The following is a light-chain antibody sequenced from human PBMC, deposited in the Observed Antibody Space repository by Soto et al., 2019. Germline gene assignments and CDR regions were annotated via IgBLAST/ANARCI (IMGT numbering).Light chain of an antibody. J-gene: IGLJ3*02. Sequence: QTVVTQEPSFSVSPGGTVILTCGLSSGSVSTSYSPSWYQQTPGQAPRTLIYSTNTRSSGVPDRFSGSILGNKAALTITGAQADDESDYYCVLYMGGGVSLFGGGTKLPVL. CDR3: VLYMGGGVSL. CDR1: SGSVSTSYS. CDR2: STN. V-gene: IGLV8-61*01.